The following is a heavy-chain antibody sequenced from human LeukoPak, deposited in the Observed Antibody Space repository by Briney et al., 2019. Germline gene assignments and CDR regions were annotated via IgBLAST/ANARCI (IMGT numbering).Heavy chain of an antibody. D-gene: IGHD5-12*01. CDR2: ISASDTST. J-gene: IGHJ4*02. Sequence: GGSLRLSCAASGFTFSTFAMSWVRQAPGKGLEWVSAISASDTSTYYADSVKGRFTISRDNSKNTLYLQMNSLRAEDTAVYYCARARATIYYFGCWGQGTLVTVSS. CDR3: ARARATIYYFGC. V-gene: IGHV3-23*01. CDR1: GFTFSTFA.